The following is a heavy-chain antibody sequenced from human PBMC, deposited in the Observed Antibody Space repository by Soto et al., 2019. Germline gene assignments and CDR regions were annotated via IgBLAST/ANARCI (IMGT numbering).Heavy chain of an antibody. CDR3: ARPTVVGATVRYFFDY. CDR2: INPGGGST. J-gene: IGHJ4*01. CDR1: GYTFTSYY. Sequence: ASVKVSCKASGYTFTSYYVHWVRQAPGQGLEWMGVINPGGGSTNYAQKFKGRLTMTRDTSTSTVYMELSSLRSGDTAVYYCARPTVVGATVRYFFDYWGQGTLVTVS. D-gene: IGHD1-26*01. V-gene: IGHV1-46*01.